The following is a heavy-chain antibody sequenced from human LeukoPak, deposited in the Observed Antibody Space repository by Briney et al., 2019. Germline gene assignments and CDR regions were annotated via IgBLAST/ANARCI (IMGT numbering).Heavy chain of an antibody. CDR1: GGTFSSYA. Sequence: SVTVSCKASGGTFSSYAISWVRQAPGQGLEGMGGIIPIFGTANYAQKFQGRVTITADESTSTAYMELSSLRPEDTAVYYCALVVVPAADYYYGMDVWGQGTTVTVSS. D-gene: IGHD2-2*01. CDR2: IIPIFGTA. J-gene: IGHJ6*02. CDR3: ALVVVPAADYYYGMDV. V-gene: IGHV1-69*13.